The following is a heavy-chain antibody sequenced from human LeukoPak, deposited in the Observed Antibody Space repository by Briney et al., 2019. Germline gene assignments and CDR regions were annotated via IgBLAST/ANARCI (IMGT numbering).Heavy chain of an antibody. J-gene: IGHJ4*02. V-gene: IGHV1-18*04. CDR1: KYTFTDYY. D-gene: IGHD3-22*01. CDR2: ISANNGNA. CDR3: ARDVSHRLFYDSSGYYILFDY. Sequence: ASVKVSCKASKYTFTDYYMHWVRQAPGQGLEWMGWISANNGNANYAQKLQGRVTMTRDTSTSTAYMELRSLRSDDTAVYYCARDVSHRLFYDSSGYYILFDYWGQGTLVTVSS.